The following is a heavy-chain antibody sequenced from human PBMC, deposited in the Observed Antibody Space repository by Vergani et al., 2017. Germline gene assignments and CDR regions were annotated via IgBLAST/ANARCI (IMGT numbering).Heavy chain of an antibody. CDR1: GITFWKFG. CDR3: TKGSVYSHDSAGHGYDPYTGCDL. D-gene: IGHD5-12*01. Sequence: EVDLVESGGGLAQPGGSLRLSCEASGITFWKFGMHWVRQGPGKGLEWVSGISWNSGAVDYADSVRGRFTISRDNAKNSLFLEMNSLRFEDTAVYFCTKGSVYSHDSAGHGYDPYTGCDLWGQGTLVTVSS. CDR2: ISWNSGAV. J-gene: IGHJ3*01. V-gene: IGHV3-9*01.